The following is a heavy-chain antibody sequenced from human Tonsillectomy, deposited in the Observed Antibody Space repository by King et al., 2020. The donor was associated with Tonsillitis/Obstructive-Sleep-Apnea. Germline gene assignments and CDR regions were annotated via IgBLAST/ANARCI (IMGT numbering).Heavy chain of an antibody. Sequence: QLVQSGAEVKKPGAAVKVSCKASGYTFTGYYMHWVRKAPGQGLEWIGRINPNNGGTNYAQKFQGRVTMTRDTSISTAYLELSRLRSDDTAVYYCARSDFFAWLLSDAFDILGLGTMVTVSS. J-gene: IGHJ3*02. CDR3: ARSDFFAWLLSDAFDI. D-gene: IGHD3-9*01. CDR2: INPNNGGT. V-gene: IGHV1-2*06. CDR1: GYTFTGYY.